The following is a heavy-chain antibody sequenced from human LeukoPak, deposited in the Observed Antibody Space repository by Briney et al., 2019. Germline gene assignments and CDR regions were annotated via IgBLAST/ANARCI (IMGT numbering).Heavy chain of an antibody. CDR2: MNPDSGNT. D-gene: IGHD4-11*01. J-gene: IGHJ6*03. V-gene: IGHV1-8*01. Sequence: GASVKVSCKASGYTFTSYDINWVRQATGQGLEWMGWMNPDSGNTGYAQKFQGRVTMTRDTSISTAYMELSSLRSEDTAVYYCARDVYSSGPDYYYYMDVWGKGTTVTVSS. CDR3: ARDVYSSGPDYYYYMDV. CDR1: GYTFTSYD.